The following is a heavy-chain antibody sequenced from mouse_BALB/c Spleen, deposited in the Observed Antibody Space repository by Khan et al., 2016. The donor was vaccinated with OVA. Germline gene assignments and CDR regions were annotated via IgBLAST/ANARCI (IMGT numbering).Heavy chain of an antibody. CDR1: GYTFTTYT. J-gene: IGHJ3*01. Sequence: QVQLQQSGAELARPGASEKMSCKASGYTFTTYTMHWVKQRPGQGLEWIGYINPSNGYTNYNQKFKDKSTLTADKSSSTAYMQLRSLTSDYSAVYYCAREGAYYRSDGWFSYWGQGTLVTVSA. V-gene: IGHV1-4*01. CDR2: INPSNGYT. CDR3: AREGAYYRSDGWFSY. D-gene: IGHD2-14*01.